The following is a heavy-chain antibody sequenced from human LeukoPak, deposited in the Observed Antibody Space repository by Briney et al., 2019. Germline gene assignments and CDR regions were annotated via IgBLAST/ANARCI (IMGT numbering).Heavy chain of an antibody. V-gene: IGHV4-4*09. CDR1: GGSISSYY. D-gene: IGHD3-3*01. J-gene: IGHJ5*02. CDR3: ARHGTYDFWSGYYRGRNNWFDP. CDR2: IYTSGST. Sequence: SETLSLTCTVSGGSISSYYWSWIRQPPGKGLEWIGYIYTSGSTNYNPSLKSRVTISVDTSKNQFSLKLSSVTAADTAVYYCARHGTYDFWSGYYRGRNNWFDPWGQGTLVTVSS.